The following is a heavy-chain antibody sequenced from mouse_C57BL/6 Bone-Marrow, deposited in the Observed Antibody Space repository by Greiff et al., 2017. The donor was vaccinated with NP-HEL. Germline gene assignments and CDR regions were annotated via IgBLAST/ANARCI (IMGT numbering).Heavy chain of an antibody. CDR1: GYAFSSSW. J-gene: IGHJ3*01. CDR3: ARSSGYAWFAY. V-gene: IGHV1-82*01. CDR2: IYPGDGDT. D-gene: IGHD3-2*02. Sequence: VQLVESGPELVKPGASVKISCKASGYAFSSSWMHWVKQRPGKGLEWIGRIYPGDGDTTYNGKFKGKATLTADKSSSTAYMQLSSLTSEDSAVYFYARSSGYAWFAYWGQGTLVTVSA.